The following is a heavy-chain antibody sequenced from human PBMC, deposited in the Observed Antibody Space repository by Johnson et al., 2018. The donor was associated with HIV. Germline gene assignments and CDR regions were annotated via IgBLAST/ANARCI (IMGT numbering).Heavy chain of an antibody. CDR1: GFTFDDYG. J-gene: IGHJ3*02. Sequence: VQLVESGGGVVRPGGSLRLPCAASGFTFDDYGMSWVRQAPGKGLEWVSIVYSGGSAYYAASVKGRLTISRDNSKNTLYLQMNSRRVEDTAVYYCAREYYYDSSGTTVFDIWGQGTMVTVSS. V-gene: IGHV3-66*02. CDR3: AREYYYDSSGTTVFDI. D-gene: IGHD3-22*01. CDR2: VYSGGSA.